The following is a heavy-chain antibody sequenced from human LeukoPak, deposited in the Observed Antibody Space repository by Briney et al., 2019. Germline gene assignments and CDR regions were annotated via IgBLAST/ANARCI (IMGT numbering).Heavy chain of an antibody. Sequence: ASVNVSCKVSGYTLTELSMHWVRQAPGQGLEWMGWINPNSGDTNYAQKFQGRVTVTRDTSISTAYMELSRLGSDDTAVYYCARDLYGDSGFDYWGQGTLVTVSS. J-gene: IGHJ4*02. D-gene: IGHD4-17*01. CDR1: GYTLTELS. CDR3: ARDLYGDSGFDY. CDR2: INPNSGDT. V-gene: IGHV1-2*02.